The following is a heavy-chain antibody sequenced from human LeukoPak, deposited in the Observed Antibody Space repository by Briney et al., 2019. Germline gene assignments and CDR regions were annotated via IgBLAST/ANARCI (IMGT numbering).Heavy chain of an antibody. J-gene: IGHJ4*02. CDR2: IKQDGSEK. D-gene: IGHD3-10*01. CDR1: GFTFSSYW. CDR3: ARAPTRITMVRGVGGY. V-gene: IGHV3-7*03. Sequence: GGSLRLSCAASGFTFSSYWMSWVRQAPGKGLEWVANIKQDGSEKYYVDSVKGRFTISRDNAKNSLYLQMNSLRAEDTAVYYCARAPTRITMVRGVGGYWGQGTLVTVSS.